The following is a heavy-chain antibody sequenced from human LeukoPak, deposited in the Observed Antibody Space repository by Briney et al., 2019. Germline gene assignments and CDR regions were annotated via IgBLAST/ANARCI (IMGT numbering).Heavy chain of an antibody. D-gene: IGHD4-11*01. J-gene: IGHJ4*02. CDR3: AKMIHDYSNYDGFDY. V-gene: IGHV3-23*01. CDR1: GFTFGSYA. CDR2: ISGSGPST. Sequence: QPGGSLRLSCAASGFTFGSYAMSWVRQAPGKGLAWVSAISGSGPSTYYADSVKGRFTISRDNSKNTLYLQMNSLRAEDTAVYYCAKMIHDYSNYDGFDYWGQGTLVTVSS.